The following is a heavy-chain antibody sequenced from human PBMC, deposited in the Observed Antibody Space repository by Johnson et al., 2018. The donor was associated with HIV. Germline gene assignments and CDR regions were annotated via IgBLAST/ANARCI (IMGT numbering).Heavy chain of an antibody. CDR2: IQSKTHGETT. CDR3: ARERSGWYGDAFDI. Sequence: MQLVESGGGLVKPGGSLRLSCAASGFIFSNAWMHWVRQAPGKGLEWVGRIQSKTHGETTDYAAPVKGRFSISRDDSKNTLYLQMNSLRAEDTAVYYCARERSGWYGDAFDIWGQGTMVTVSS. V-gene: IGHV3-15*01. CDR1: GFIFSNAW. J-gene: IGHJ3*02. D-gene: IGHD6-19*01.